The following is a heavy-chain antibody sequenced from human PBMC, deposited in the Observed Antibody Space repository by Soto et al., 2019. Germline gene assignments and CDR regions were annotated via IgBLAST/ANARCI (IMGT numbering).Heavy chain of an antibody. V-gene: IGHV3-23*01. CDR3: AAPLRSVWSGYYLKDYYYGMDV. CDR1: GFTFSSYA. CDR2: ISGSGGST. D-gene: IGHD3-3*01. Sequence: GGSLRLSCAASGFTFSSYAMSWVRQAPGKGLEWVSAISGSGGSTYYADSVKGRFTISRDNSKNTLYLQMNSLRAEDTAVYYCAAPLRSVWSGYYLKDYYYGMDVWGQGTTVTVSS. J-gene: IGHJ6*02.